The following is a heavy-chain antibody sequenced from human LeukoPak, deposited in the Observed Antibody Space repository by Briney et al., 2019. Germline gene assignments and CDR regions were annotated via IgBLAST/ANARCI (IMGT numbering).Heavy chain of an antibody. J-gene: IGHJ4*02. CDR1: GYSISSGYY. CDR3: ARVEGDIVATIVDY. D-gene: IGHD5-12*01. CDR2: IYHSGST. V-gene: IGHV4-38-2*02. Sequence: PSETLSLTCTVSGYSISSGYYWGWIRQPPGKGLEWIGSIYHSGSTYYNPSLKSRVTISVDTSKNQFSLKLSSVTAADTAVYYCARVEGDIVATIVDYWGQGTLVTVSS.